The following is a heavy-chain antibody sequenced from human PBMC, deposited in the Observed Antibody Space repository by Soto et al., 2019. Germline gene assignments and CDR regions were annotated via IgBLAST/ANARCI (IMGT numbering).Heavy chain of an antibody. V-gene: IGHV1-2*04. CDR3: ARGGGYCSGGSCYDTWFDP. Sequence: ASAKVSCKASGYTFTGYYMHWVRQAPGQGLEWMGWINPNSGGTNYAQKFQGWVTMTRDTSISTAYMELSRLRSDDTAVYYCARGGGYCSGGSCYDTWFDPWGQGTLVTVSS. CDR2: INPNSGGT. CDR1: GYTFTGYY. D-gene: IGHD2-15*01. J-gene: IGHJ5*02.